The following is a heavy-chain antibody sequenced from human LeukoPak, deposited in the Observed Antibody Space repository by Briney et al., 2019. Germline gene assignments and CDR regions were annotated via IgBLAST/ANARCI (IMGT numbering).Heavy chain of an antibody. CDR3: AKGFSVLASNHYYYYYGMDV. D-gene: IGHD3-3*01. V-gene: IGHV3-43*02. CDR1: GFTFDVYA. J-gene: IGHJ6*02. CDR2: ISGDGGST. Sequence: PGGSLRLSCAASGFTFDVYAMHWVRQAPGKGLEWVSLISGDGGSTYYADSVKGRFTISRDNSKNSLYLQMNSLRTEDTALYYCAKGFSVLASNHYYYYYGMDVWGQGTTVTVSS.